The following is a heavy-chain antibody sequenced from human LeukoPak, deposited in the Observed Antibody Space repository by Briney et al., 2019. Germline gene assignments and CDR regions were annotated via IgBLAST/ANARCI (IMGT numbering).Heavy chain of an antibody. D-gene: IGHD2-2*01. CDR1: GGSISSYY. J-gene: IGHJ4*02. V-gene: IGHV4-59*08. Sequence: SETLSLTCTVSGGSISSYYWSWIRQPPGKGLEWIGYIYCSGSTNYNPSLKSRVTISVDTSKNQFSLKLSSVTAADTAVYYCARLSSFFDYWGQGTLVTVSS. CDR2: IYCSGST. CDR3: ARLSSFFDY.